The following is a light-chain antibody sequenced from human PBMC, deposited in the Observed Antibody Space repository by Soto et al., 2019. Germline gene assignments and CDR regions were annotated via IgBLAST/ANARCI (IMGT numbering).Light chain of an antibody. V-gene: IGKV1-13*02. CDR1: QDISNT. Sequence: IHFTQYPSSRTASDGDSVTITCRATQDISNTLAWYQHKPGRGPTLLIFDASTLESGVPSRFTGSGSGTHFTLTISSLQPEDFATYICQQCKGYPITFGQGTRLEIK. J-gene: IGKJ5*01. CDR3: QQCKGYPIT. CDR2: DAS.